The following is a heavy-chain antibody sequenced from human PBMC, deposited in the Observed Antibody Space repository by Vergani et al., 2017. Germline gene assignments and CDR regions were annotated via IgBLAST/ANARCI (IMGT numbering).Heavy chain of an antibody. CDR3: ARANAYGSGSYFPPGAFDI. Sequence: QVQLVQSGAEVKKPGASVKVSCKASGYTFTGYYMHWVRQAPGQGLEWMGWINPNSGGTNYAQKFQGRVTMTRDTSISTAYMERSRLRSDDTAVYYCARANAYGSGSYFPPGAFDIWGQGTMVTVSS. CDR1: GYTFTGYY. J-gene: IGHJ3*02. CDR2: INPNSGGT. V-gene: IGHV1-2*02. D-gene: IGHD3-10*01.